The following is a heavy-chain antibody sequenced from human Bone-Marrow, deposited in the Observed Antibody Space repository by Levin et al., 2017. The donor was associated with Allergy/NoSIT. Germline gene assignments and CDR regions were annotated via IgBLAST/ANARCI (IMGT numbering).Heavy chain of an antibody. CDR3: VKRALGNSGSFDY. J-gene: IGHJ4*02. V-gene: IGHV3-23*01. CDR1: GFTFSRDA. CDR2: IGGSDGKT. D-gene: IGHD3-10*01. Sequence: GGSLRLSCAASGFTFSRDAMTWVRQPPGKGLEWVSTIGGSDGKTFYADSVKGRFTISRDNSKNTLSLQMNSLRVEDTAMYYCVKRALGNSGSFDYWGLGTLVTVSS.